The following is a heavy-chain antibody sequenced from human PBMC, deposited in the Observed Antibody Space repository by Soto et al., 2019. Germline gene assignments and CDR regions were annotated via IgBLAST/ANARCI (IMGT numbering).Heavy chain of an antibody. V-gene: IGHV4-30-4*01. D-gene: IGHD2-2*01. CDR1: GGSISSGDYY. Sequence: SETLSLTCTVSGGSISSGDYYWSWIRQPPGKGLEWIGYIYYSGSTYYNPSLKSRVTISVDTSKNQFSLKLSSVTAADTAVYYCARDGRPAAFPYYYYCMEVWGQGTMVTVSS. J-gene: IGHJ6*01. CDR3: ARDGRPAAFPYYYYCMEV. CDR2: IYYSGST.